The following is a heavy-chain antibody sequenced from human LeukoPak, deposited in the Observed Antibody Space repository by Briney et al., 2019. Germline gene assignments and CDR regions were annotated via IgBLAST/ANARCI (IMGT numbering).Heavy chain of an antibody. CDR3: AKGPPLNWFDP. Sequence: GGSLRLSCLTSGFTLSTNAMSWVRQAPGKGLEWISGISGSGASTYYADSVKGRFTISRDNSKNTLYLQMNSLRVEDTAIYYCAKGPPLNWFDPWGQGTLVTASS. J-gene: IGHJ5*02. CDR2: ISGSGAST. V-gene: IGHV3-23*01. D-gene: IGHD4/OR15-4a*01. CDR1: GFTLSTNA.